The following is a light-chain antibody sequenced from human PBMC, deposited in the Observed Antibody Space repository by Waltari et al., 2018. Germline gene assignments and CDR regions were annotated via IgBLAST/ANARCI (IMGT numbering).Light chain of an antibody. V-gene: IGKV3-11*01. Sequence: EIVLTQSPATLSLSPGERATLSCRASQRVSSYLAWYQQKRGQPPRLLIYDASNRATDIPARFSGSGSGTDFTLTISSLEPEDFAVYYCQQRLGTFGPGTKVEI. CDR2: DAS. CDR3: QQRLGT. CDR1: QRVSSY. J-gene: IGKJ3*01.